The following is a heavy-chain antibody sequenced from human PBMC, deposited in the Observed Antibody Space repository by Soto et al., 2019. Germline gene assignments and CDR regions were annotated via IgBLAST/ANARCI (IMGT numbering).Heavy chain of an antibody. D-gene: IGHD3-9*01. J-gene: IGHJ6*02. Sequence: QVQLVQSGAEVKKPGSSVKVSCKASGGTFSSYAISWVRQAPGQGLEWMGGIIPIFGTANYAQKFQGRVTITADESTNTAYMELSSLRSEDTAVYYCARERKYYDILTGDYYYYYGMDVWGQGTTVTVSS. CDR1: GGTFSSYA. CDR2: IIPIFGTA. V-gene: IGHV1-69*12. CDR3: ARERKYYDILTGDYYYYYGMDV.